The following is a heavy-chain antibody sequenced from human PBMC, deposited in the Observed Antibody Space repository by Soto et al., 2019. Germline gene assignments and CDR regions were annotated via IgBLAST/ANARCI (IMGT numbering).Heavy chain of an antibody. J-gene: IGHJ6*02. Sequence: SVKVSCKASGGTFSSYAISWVRQAPGQGLEWMGGIIPIFGTAYYAQKFQGRVTITADESTSTAYLELSSLRSEDTAVYYCARGQGYCSSTSCYAGRDLLDYYYGMDVWGQGTTVTVSS. CDR1: GGTFSSYA. CDR2: IIPIFGTA. CDR3: ARGQGYCSSTSCYAGRDLLDYYYGMDV. V-gene: IGHV1-69*13. D-gene: IGHD2-2*01.